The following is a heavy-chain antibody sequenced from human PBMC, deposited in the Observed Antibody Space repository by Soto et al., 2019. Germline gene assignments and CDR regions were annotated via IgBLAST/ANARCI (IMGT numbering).Heavy chain of an antibody. D-gene: IGHD3-3*01. Sequence: GASVKVSCKASGYTFTSYGISWVRQAPGQGLEWMGWISTYNGNTKYAQKLQGRVTMTTDTSTSTAYMELRRLRSDDTAVFYCARGGRVQYYDFWSGYDPLTFDIWGQGTMVTVSS. CDR2: ISTYNGNT. V-gene: IGHV1-18*01. J-gene: IGHJ3*02. CDR3: ARGGRVQYYDFWSGYDPLTFDI. CDR1: GYTFTSYG.